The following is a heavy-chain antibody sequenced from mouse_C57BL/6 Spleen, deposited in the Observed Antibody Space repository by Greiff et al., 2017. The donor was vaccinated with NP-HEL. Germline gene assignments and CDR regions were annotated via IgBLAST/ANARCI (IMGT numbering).Heavy chain of an antibody. CDR1: GFSLTSYG. Sequence: VKLVESGPGLVQPSQSLSITCTVSGFSLTSYGVHWVRQSPGKGLEWLGVIWSGGGTDYNAAFISRLSISKDNSKGQVFFRMNSLQADDTAIYYCARSYGNTPFAYWGQGTLVTVSA. CDR2: IWSGGGT. D-gene: IGHD2-10*02. J-gene: IGHJ3*01. V-gene: IGHV2-2*01. CDR3: ARSYGNTPFAY.